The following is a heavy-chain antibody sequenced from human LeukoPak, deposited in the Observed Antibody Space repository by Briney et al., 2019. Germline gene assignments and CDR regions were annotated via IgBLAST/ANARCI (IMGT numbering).Heavy chain of an antibody. J-gene: IGHJ3*02. CDR1: GGSISSYC. CDR3: ATLTGGDDAFDI. D-gene: IGHD4-23*01. Sequence: ETLSLTCTVSGGSISSYCWSWIRQPPGKGLEWIGYIYYSGSTNYNPSLKSRVTISVLTSKNRFSLKLSSVTAADTAVYYCATLTGGDDAFDIWGQGTMVTVSS. CDR2: IYYSGST. V-gene: IGHV4-59*01.